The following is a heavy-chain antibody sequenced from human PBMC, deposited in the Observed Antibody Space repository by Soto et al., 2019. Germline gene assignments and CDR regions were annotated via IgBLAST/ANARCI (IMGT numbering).Heavy chain of an antibody. CDR1: GGSFSGYY. Sequence: QVQLQQWGARLLKPSDTLSLTCAVYGGSFSGYYWTWIRQSPGKGLEWIGGINHSGSTNLNPSLQTRVIISVDTSQNQFSLRLRSLIAADTAFYYCARGITMTGAVQGDAPGKDFFDSWGQGTLVTVSS. V-gene: IGHV4-34*02. CDR2: INHSGST. D-gene: IGHD3-22*01. CDR3: ARGITMTGAVQGDAPGKDFFDS. J-gene: IGHJ4*02.